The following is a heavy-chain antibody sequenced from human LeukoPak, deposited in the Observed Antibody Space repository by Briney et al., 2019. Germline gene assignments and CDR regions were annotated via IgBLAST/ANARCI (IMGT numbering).Heavy chain of an antibody. CDR1: GITVSNDY. CDR2: IYAAGST. J-gene: IGHJ4*02. D-gene: IGHD1-14*01. Sequence: PGGSLRLSCRASGITVSNDYIAWVRQAPGTGLEWVSVIYAAGSTFYADSVRGRFTISRDKLRNTVFLQMNSLRVEDTAIYFCARFGNALDYRGQGTLVAVSS. CDR3: ARFGNALDY. V-gene: IGHV3-53*01.